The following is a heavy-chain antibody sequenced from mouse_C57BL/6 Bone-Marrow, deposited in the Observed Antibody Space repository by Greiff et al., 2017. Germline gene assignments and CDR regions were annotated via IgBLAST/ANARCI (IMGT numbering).Heavy chain of an antibody. CDR3: ARRPFYYYGSSYYAMDY. CDR1: GYTFTDYY. J-gene: IGHJ4*01. D-gene: IGHD1-1*01. CDR2: INPNNGGT. Sequence: VQLQQSGPELVKPGASVKISCKASGYTFTDYYMNWVKQSHGKSLEWIGDINPNNGGTSYNQKFKGKATLTVDKSSSTAYMELRSLTSEDSAVYYCARRPFYYYGSSYYAMDYWGQGTSVTVSS. V-gene: IGHV1-26*01.